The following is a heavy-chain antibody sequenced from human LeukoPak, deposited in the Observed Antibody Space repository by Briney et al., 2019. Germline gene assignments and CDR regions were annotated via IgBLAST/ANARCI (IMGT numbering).Heavy chain of an antibody. CDR3: ARDKFNSGFDY. Sequence: GGSLRLSCAASGFTFSSYWMHWVRQAPGKGLVWVSRINTDGSSTSYADSVKGRFTISRDNAKNTLYLQMNSLRAEDTAVYYCARDKFNSGFDYWGQGTLVTVSP. CDR2: INTDGSST. J-gene: IGHJ4*02. CDR1: GFTFSSYW. V-gene: IGHV3-74*01.